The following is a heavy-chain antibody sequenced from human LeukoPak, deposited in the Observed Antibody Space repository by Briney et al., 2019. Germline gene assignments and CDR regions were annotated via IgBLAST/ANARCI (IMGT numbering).Heavy chain of an antibody. D-gene: IGHD3-22*01. CDR2: IWYDGSQK. CDR3: AKYYYDSSGDY. J-gene: IGHJ4*02. Sequence: PGRSLRLSCAVSGYTFSNYGMHWVRQAPGKGLEWVAVIWYDGSQKYYADSVKGRFTIYRDDSTNTLFLQMNSLRVEDTAVYYCAKYYYDSSGDYWGQGTLVTVSS. V-gene: IGHV3-33*02. CDR1: GYTFSNYG.